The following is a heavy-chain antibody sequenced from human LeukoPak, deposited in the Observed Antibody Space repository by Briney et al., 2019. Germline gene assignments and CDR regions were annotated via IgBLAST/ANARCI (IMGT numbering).Heavy chain of an antibody. J-gene: IGHJ6*02. V-gene: IGHV4-59*01. D-gene: IGHD2-2*01. Sequence: SETLSLTCTVSGGSISSYYWSWIRQPPGKGLEWIGYIYYSGSTNYNPSLKSRVTISVDTSKNQFSLKLSSVTAADTAVYYCARGDLVVPAPKYYYYYGMDVWGQGTTVTVSS. CDR1: GGSISSYY. CDR3: ARGDLVVPAPKYYYYYGMDV. CDR2: IYYSGST.